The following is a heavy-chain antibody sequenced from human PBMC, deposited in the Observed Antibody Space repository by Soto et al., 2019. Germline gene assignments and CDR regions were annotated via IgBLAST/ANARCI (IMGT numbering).Heavy chain of an antibody. CDR2: INHSGST. CDR3: ARGQPLLWFGEADYDYYGMDV. D-gene: IGHD3-10*01. J-gene: IGHJ6*02. V-gene: IGHV4-34*01. CDR1: SGSFSGSW. Sequence: SETLSLTCAVYSGSFSGSWWSWIRQPPGKGLEWIGEINHSGSTNYNPSLKSQVTISVDTSKNQFSLTLSSVTAADTAVYYCARGQPLLWFGEADYDYYGMDVWGQGTTVTVSS.